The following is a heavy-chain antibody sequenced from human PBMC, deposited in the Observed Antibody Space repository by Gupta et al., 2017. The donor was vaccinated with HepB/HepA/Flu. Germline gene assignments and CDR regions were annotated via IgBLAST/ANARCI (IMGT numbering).Heavy chain of an antibody. CDR2: ITNSVRQI. J-gene: IGHJ3*02. Sequence: EAQLVESGGGLVQTGGSLRLSCSAYGFRLSGCEIDWVRQAPGKGLGCLSYITNSVRQIQYADSMKAPFTISRDTAKNSLTLQMNSLSAEYTAGDYCASRVGATYHAFDIWGQGTTVTVSP. V-gene: IGHV3-48*03. CDR3: ASRVGATYHAFDI. CDR1: GFRLSGCE. D-gene: IGHD1-26*01.